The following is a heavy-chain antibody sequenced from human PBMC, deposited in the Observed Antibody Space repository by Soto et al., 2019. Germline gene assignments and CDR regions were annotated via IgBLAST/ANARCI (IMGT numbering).Heavy chain of an antibody. D-gene: IGHD3-22*01. CDR3: ARSIRKSYDPYYLDY. J-gene: IGHJ4*02. CDR1: GGTFSRDD. Sequence: QVQLVQSGAEVKEPGSSVRVSCKASGGTFSRDDINWVRQAPGQGLEWMGSIIPIIGSGNHAKRLQGRVTITADFSTNTVYMDLSSLRSEDTAVYYCARSIRKSYDPYYLDYWGQGTLVTVSS. V-gene: IGHV1-69*18. CDR2: IIPIIGSG.